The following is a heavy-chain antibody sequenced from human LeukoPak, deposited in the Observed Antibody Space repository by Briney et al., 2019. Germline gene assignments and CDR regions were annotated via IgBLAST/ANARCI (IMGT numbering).Heavy chain of an antibody. D-gene: IGHD3-10*01. CDR3: ARDGEEI. CDR1: GFTLRSYT. Sequence: GGSLRLSCAASGFTLRSYTMNWVRQAPGKGLEWVSSIGISSNKIYYADSVKGRFIISRDNAKNSLYLQMNSLRAEDTAVYYCARDGEEIWGQGTLVTVSS. CDR2: IGISSNKI. J-gene: IGHJ4*02. V-gene: IGHV3-21*01.